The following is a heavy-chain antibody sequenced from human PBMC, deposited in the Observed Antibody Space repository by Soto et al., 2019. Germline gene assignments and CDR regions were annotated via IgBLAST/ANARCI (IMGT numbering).Heavy chain of an antibody. Sequence: PSETLSLTCTVSGGSISSSSYYWGWIRQPPGEGLEWIGSIYYSGSTYYNPSLKSRVTISVDTSKNQFSLKLSSVTAADTAVYYCARHTPAISISDHWGQGTLVTVS. CDR1: GGSISSSSYY. V-gene: IGHV4-39*01. CDR2: IYYSGST. J-gene: IGHJ4*02. D-gene: IGHD2-15*01. CDR3: ARHTPAISISDH.